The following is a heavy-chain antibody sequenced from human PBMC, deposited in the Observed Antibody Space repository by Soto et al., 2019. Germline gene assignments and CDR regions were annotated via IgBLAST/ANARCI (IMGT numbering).Heavy chain of an antibody. V-gene: IGHV3-11*04. D-gene: IGHD3-10*01. CDR1: GFTFGDYY. Sequence: GGSLRLSCETSGFTFGDYYMSWVRQAPGKGLEWVSYISSSGSTIYYADSVKGRFTISRDNAKNSLYLQMNSLRAEDTAVYYCARVMDYYGSGSYYSVGYYGMDVWGQGTTVTVSS. CDR3: ARVMDYYGSGSYYSVGYYGMDV. J-gene: IGHJ6*02. CDR2: ISSSGSTI.